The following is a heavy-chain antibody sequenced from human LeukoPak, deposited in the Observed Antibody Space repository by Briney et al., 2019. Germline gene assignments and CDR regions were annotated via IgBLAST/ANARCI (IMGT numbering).Heavy chain of an antibody. V-gene: IGHV4/OR15-8*01. CDR3: ARGYGSGSYYGY. CDR2: IYRSGAT. CDR1: GDSFISNNY. Sequence: ETLSLTCTVSGDSFISNNYWTWVRQPPGKGLEWIGEIYRSGATNYNPSLRSRVTVSLDKSKNQFSLRLNSVTAADTAVYYCARGYGSGSYYGYWGQGTLVTVSS. J-gene: IGHJ4*02. D-gene: IGHD3-10*01.